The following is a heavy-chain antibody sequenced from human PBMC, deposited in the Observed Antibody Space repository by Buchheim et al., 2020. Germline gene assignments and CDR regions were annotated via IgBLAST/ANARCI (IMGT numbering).Heavy chain of an antibody. CDR1: GGSVTSGGSVTSGSHY. J-gene: IGHJ5*02. Sequence: QVQLQESGPRLVKPSETLSLTCTVSGGSVTSGGSVTSGSHYWSWIRQSPGKGLEWIGYLYYSGTTNYNPSLKSRAPISVDTSKNQFSLKLRSVTAADTAVYYCAREVIMLTRFDPWGQGTL. D-gene: IGHD3-10*01. CDR3: AREVIMLTRFDP. V-gene: IGHV4-61*01. CDR2: LYYSGTT.